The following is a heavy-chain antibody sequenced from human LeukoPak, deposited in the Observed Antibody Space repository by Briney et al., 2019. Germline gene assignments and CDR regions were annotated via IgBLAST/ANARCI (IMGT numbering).Heavy chain of an antibody. D-gene: IGHD1-1*01. Sequence: ASLKVSCKASGYTFTGYYMHWVRQAPGQGLEWMGWINPNSGGTNYAQKFQGRVTMTRDTSISTAYMELSRLSFDDTAVYYCARDTAQLERRRKFDYWGQGTLVTVST. CDR1: GYTFTGYY. CDR2: INPNSGGT. V-gene: IGHV1-2*02. J-gene: IGHJ4*02. CDR3: ARDTAQLERRRKFDY.